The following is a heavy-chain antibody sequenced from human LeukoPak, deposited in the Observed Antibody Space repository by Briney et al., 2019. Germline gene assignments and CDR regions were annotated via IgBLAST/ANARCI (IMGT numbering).Heavy chain of an antibody. CDR1: GYTFTNYA. CDR3: ASLKDSSY. CDR2: ISAYNGNT. V-gene: IGHV1-18*01. Sequence: ASVKVSCKASGYTFTNYAFSWVRQAPGQGLEWMGWISAYNGNTNYAQNLQGRVTMTTETSTSTAYMELSSLIFDDTAVYYCASLKDSSYWGQGTLVTVSS. J-gene: IGHJ4*02. D-gene: IGHD3-22*01.